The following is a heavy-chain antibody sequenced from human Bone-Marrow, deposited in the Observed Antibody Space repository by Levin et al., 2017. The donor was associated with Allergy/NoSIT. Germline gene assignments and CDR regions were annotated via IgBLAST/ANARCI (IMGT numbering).Heavy chain of an antibody. V-gene: IGHV3-66*03. J-gene: IGHJ3*02. CDR3: ARSGGTSSGGSCYPGGAFDI. CDR1: GFTVSSNY. Sequence: GESLKISCAASGFTVSSNYMSWVRQAPGKGLEWVSVIYSCGSTYYADSVKGRFTISRDNSKNTLYLQMNSLRAEDTAVYYCARSGGTSSGGSCYPGGAFDIWGQGTMVTVSS. CDR2: IYSCGST. D-gene: IGHD2-15*01.